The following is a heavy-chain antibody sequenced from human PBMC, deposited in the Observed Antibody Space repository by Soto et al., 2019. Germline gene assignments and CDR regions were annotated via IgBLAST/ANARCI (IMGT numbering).Heavy chain of an antibody. CDR1: GVSISSAAYY. D-gene: IGHD5-18*01. CDR3: AREYTYGSNFFDC. J-gene: IGHJ4*02. Sequence: QVQLQESGPGLVKPSQTLSLTCTVSGVSISSAAYYWSWIRQHPGKGLEWIGYISHSGSTYYTPSLKSRVIISADTSKNQFSVNLTSVTAADTAFYYCAREYTYGSNFFDCWGQGALVTVSS. CDR2: ISHSGST. V-gene: IGHV4-31*03.